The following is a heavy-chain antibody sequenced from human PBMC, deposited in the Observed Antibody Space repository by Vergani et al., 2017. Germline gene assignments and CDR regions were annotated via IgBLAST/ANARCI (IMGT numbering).Heavy chain of an antibody. CDR2: IAWDDDY. CDR1: GFSLPSSGLR. J-gene: IGHJ3*02. V-gene: IGHV2-70*04. Sequence: QVNFKESGPAMVNHRQALTLPCTFSGFSLPSSGLRVRWFRQSPGKALDWLARIAWDDDYFYDRSLKTRLTLSKYTSKNQVVLRMTNMYPVDTAMYYCAQILMNNVDNDDAVEIWGQGTMVIVAS. CDR3: AQILMNNVDNDDAVEI. D-gene: IGHD2/OR15-2a*01.